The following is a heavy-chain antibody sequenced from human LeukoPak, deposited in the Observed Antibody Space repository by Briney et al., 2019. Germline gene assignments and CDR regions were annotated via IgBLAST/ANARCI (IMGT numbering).Heavy chain of an antibody. CDR2: IYYSGST. V-gene: IGHV4-31*03. Sequence: SETLSLTCTVSGGSISSGGFYWSWIRQHPGKGLEWIGYIYYSGSTYYNPSLKSRVTISVDTSKNQFSLKLSSVTAADTAVYYCARVVFGANDYWGQGTLVTVSS. CDR1: GGSISSGGFY. D-gene: IGHD1-26*01. J-gene: IGHJ4*02. CDR3: ARVVFGANDY.